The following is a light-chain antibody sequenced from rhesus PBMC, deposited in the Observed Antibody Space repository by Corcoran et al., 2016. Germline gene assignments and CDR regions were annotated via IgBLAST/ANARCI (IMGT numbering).Light chain of an antibody. CDR1: QSISSW. CDR2: KAS. J-gene: IGKJ3*01. Sequence: DIQMTQSPSSLSASVGDTVTITCRASQSISSWLEWFQEKPWKAPKLLIYKASSFQGGGPSRFGGSGLWTDLILTVNLLLSEAFASYYCLRYCNCPLFTFGPGTRLKIK. V-gene: IGKV1-22*01. CDR3: LRYCNCPLFT.